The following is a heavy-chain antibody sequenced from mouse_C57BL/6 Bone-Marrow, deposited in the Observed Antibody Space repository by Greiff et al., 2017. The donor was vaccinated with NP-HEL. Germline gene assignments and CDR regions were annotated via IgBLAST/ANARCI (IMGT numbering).Heavy chain of an antibody. V-gene: IGHV10-1*01. CDR2: IRSKSNNYAT. D-gene: IGHD2-12*01. CDR1: GFSFNTYA. Sequence: EAGGGLVQPKGSLKLSCAASGFSFNTYAMNWVRPAPGKGLEWVARIRSKSNNYATYYADSVKDRFTISRDDSESMLYLQMNNLKTEDTAMYYCVSPLYYTPLAYWGQGTLVTVSA. J-gene: IGHJ3*01. CDR3: VSPLYYTPLAY.